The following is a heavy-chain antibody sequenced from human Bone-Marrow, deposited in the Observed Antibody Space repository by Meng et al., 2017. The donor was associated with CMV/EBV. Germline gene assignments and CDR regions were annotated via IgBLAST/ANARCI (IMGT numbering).Heavy chain of an antibody. Sequence: SETLSLTCTVSGGSISSSSYYWGWIRQPPGKGLEWIGSIYYSGSTYYNPSLKSRVTISVDTSKNQFSLKLSSVTAADTAVYYCARDHCTNGACYSGSYFYAFDIWGQGTMVTFSS. CDR2: IYYSGST. D-gene: IGHD2-8*01. CDR1: GGSISSSSYY. V-gene: IGHV4-39*07. J-gene: IGHJ3*02. CDR3: ARDHCTNGACYSGSYFYAFDI.